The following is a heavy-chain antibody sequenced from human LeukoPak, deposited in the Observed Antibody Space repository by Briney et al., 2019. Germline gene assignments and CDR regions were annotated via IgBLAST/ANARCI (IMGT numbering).Heavy chain of an antibody. D-gene: IGHD3-10*01. CDR3: AKDNRYYYGSGSFPPSDY. CDR1: GFTFSSYA. J-gene: IGHJ4*02. V-gene: IGHV3-23*01. CDR2: ISGSGGST. Sequence: GGSLRLSCAASGFTFSSYAMSWVRQAPGKGLEWVSAISGSGGSTYYADSVKGRFTISRDNSKNTLYLQMNSLRAEDTAVYYCAKDNRYYYGSGSFPPSDYWGQGTLVTVSS.